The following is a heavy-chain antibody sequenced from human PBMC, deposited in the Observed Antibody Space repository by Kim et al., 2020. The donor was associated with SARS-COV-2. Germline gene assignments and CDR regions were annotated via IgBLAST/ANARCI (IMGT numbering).Heavy chain of an antibody. J-gene: IGHJ4*02. V-gene: IGHV4-59*01. Sequence: YNPTLKSRVTISVDTSKNQFSLKLSSVTAADTAVYYCAREGYYSASFDYWGQGTLVTVSS. D-gene: IGHD3-22*01. CDR3: AREGYYSASFDY.